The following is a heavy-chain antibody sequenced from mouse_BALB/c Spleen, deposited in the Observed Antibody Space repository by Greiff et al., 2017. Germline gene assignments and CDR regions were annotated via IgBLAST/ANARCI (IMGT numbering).Heavy chain of an antibody. CDR3: ARSRDVYYNARDY. D-gene: IGHD3-3*01. CDR1: GFTFSSFG. CDR2: ISSGSSTI. V-gene: IGHV5-17*02. Sequence: EVKLVESGGGLVQPGGSRKLSCAASGFTFSSFGMHWVRQAPEKGLEWVAYISSGSSTIYYADTVKGRFTISRDNPKNTLFLQMTSLRSEETAMVYCARSRDVYYNARDYWGQGTSVTVSS. J-gene: IGHJ4*01.